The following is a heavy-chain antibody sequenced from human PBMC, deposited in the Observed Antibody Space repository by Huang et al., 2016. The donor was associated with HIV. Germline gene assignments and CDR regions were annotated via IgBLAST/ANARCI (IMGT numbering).Heavy chain of an antibody. V-gene: IGHV4-34*01. J-gene: IGHJ2*01. CDR2: INHNGNP. D-gene: IGHD3-10*01. CDR3: ARGRSMVVFPIRYWYFDL. CDR1: GESFSGYY. Sequence: QVQLQQWGAGLVKPSETLSLTCAVFGESFSGYYWTWIRQPPGKGLEGIGEINHNGNPNYHPSLKSPVTMPVDTSRNQSSLNLSSVTAADTAVYYCARGRSMVVFPIRYWYFDLWGRGTLVTVSS.